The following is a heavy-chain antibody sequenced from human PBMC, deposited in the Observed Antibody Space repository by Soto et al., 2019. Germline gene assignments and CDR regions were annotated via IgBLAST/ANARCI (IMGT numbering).Heavy chain of an antibody. D-gene: IGHD2-21*02. CDR2: ISAYNGNT. CDR1: GYTFTSYG. Sequence: QVQLVQSGAEVKKPGASVKVSCKASGYTFTSYGISWVRQAPGQGLEWMGWISAYNGNTNYAQKLQGRVTMTTYTATSRAYMEPRSLRSDDTAVYYCARDTKHIVVVTAIGAFDIWGQGTMVTVSS. CDR3: ARDTKHIVVVTAIGAFDI. J-gene: IGHJ3*02. V-gene: IGHV1-18*01.